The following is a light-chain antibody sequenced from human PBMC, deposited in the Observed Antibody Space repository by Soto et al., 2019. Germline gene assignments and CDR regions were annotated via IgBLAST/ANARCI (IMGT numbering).Light chain of an antibody. J-gene: IGLJ2*01. V-gene: IGLV2-23*01. Sequence: QSALTQPASVSGSPGQSITISCTGTISVVGRYNLVSWYQQHPDKAPKLIIYEDIERPSGVSHRFSGSTSGNTASLTISGLQTEDEAKYFCCSYAGGASVVFGGGTKLTVL. CDR1: ISVVGRYNL. CDR3: CSYAGGASVV. CDR2: EDI.